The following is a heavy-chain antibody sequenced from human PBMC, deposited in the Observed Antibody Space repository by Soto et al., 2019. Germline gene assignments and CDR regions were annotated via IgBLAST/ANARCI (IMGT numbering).Heavy chain of an antibody. CDR3: ARELSGSQKDNWFDP. D-gene: IGHD3-10*01. CDR2: IYYSGST. Sequence: SETLSLTCTVSGGSVSSGSYYWSWIRQPPGKGLEWIGYIYYSGSTNYNPSLKSRVTISVDTSKNQFSLKLSSVTAADTAVYYCARELSGSQKDNWFDPWGPGTLVTVSS. J-gene: IGHJ5*02. CDR1: GGSVSSGSYY. V-gene: IGHV4-61*01.